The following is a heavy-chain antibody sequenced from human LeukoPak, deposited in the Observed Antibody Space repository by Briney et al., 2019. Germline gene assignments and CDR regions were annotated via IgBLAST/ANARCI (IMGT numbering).Heavy chain of an antibody. D-gene: IGHD2-2*01. Sequence: GGSLRLSCAASGFTFSTYSMHWVRQAPGKGLECVSAITSNGGSTYYADSVKGRFTISRDNSKNTVYLQMGSLRAEDMAMYYCARRGQSTSCFDCWGQGTLVTVSS. CDR1: GFTFSTYS. V-gene: IGHV3-64*02. CDR2: ITSNGGST. CDR3: ARRGQSTSCFDC. J-gene: IGHJ4*02.